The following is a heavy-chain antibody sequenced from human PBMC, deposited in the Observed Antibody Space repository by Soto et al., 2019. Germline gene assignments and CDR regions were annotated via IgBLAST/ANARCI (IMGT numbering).Heavy chain of an antibody. J-gene: IGHJ5*02. CDR1: GYTFITYG. V-gene: IGHV1-18*01. CDR2: ISPYNGKT. Sequence: QVQLVQSGAEVKKPGASVKVSCKASGYTFITYGISWVRQAPGQGLEWMGWISPYNGKTNYAQKFQGRVTMTTDTPPRTAYMELRSLRSDDTAVYYCARDQGIAADRPWFDPWGQGPLVTVSS. CDR3: ARDQGIAADRPWFDP. D-gene: IGHD6-13*01.